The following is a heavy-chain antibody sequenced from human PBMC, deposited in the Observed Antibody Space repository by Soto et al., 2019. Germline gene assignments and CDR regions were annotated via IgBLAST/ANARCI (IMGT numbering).Heavy chain of an antibody. CDR1: GYSISSGHS. D-gene: IGHD6-25*01. J-gene: IGHJ6*02. CDR3: ANLPRLDGMDV. V-gene: IGHV4-38-2*01. Sequence: SETLSLTCAVSGYSISSGHSWGWIRQPPGKGLEWIGSIFHTGSTYYNPSLKSRVTLSVDTSKNQFSLKLSSVTAADTAVYFCANLPRLDGMDVWGQGTTVTVSS. CDR2: IFHTGST.